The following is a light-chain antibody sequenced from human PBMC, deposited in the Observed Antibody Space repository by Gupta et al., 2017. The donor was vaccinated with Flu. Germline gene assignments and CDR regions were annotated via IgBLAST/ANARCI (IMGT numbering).Light chain of an antibody. CDR3: QKYNSAPQT. CDR1: QGISNY. V-gene: IGKV1-27*01. J-gene: IGKJ1*01. CDR2: AAS. Sequence: DIQMTQCPSSLSASVGDRVTITSRASQGISNYLAWYQQKPGKVPTLLIYAASTLQSGVPSRFSGSGSGTDFTLTISSLQPEDFATYYCQKYNSAPQTFGQGTRVEIK.